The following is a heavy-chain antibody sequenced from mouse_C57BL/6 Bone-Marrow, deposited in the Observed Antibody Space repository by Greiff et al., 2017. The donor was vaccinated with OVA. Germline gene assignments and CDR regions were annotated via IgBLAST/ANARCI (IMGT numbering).Heavy chain of an antibody. Sequence: EVKLVESGTVLARPGASVKMSCKTSGYTFTSYWMHWVKPRPGQGLEWIGALYPGNSDTRYNQKFQGQAKLTAVTSASTAYMKLIIVTKEDSSVYYCTIKVTIVTPAWFAYWGQGTRVTVSA. CDR3: TIKVTIVTPAWFAY. J-gene: IGHJ3*01. CDR2: LYPGNSDT. CDR1: GYTFTSYW. D-gene: IGHD2-5*01. V-gene: IGHV1-5*01.